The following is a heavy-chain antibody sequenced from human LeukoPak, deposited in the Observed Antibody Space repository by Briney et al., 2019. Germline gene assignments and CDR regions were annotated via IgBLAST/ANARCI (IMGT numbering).Heavy chain of an antibody. D-gene: IGHD5-24*01. CDR3: ARDNSVRDEAWWFNP. CDR1: GYSFILYG. V-gene: IGHV1-18*01. CDR2: ISTSTGDT. J-gene: IGHJ5*02. Sequence: ASVKVSCKTSGYSFILYGISWVRQAPGQGPEWMGWISTSTGDTKYTQKFQGRLTLTRDMSASTDYLELSSLRSEDTAVYYCARDNSVRDEAWWFNPWGQGTLVTVSS.